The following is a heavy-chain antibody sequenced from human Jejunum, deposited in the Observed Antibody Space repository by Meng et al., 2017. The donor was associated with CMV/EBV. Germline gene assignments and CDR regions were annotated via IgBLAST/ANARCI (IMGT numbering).Heavy chain of an antibody. CDR3: ARGQSTLWWYNIDY. V-gene: IGHV1-46*01. J-gene: IGHJ4*02. CDR1: GYPFPTYS. Sequence: GYPFPTYSMPWVRQAPGQGLEWMGVINPSGGLTDYTQKFQGRVTVTRDTSTSTVYMDLSSLRSEDTAVYYCARGQSTLWWYNIDYWGQGTLVTVSS. CDR2: INPSGGLT. D-gene: IGHD4-23*01.